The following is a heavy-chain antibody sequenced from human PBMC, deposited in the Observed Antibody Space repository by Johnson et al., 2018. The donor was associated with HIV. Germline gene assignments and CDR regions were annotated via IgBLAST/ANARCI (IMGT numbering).Heavy chain of an antibody. CDR3: AKDHDYYDSSGSILGSFDI. CDR1: GFTFDDYA. J-gene: IGHJ3*02. V-gene: IGHV3-9*01. CDR2: ISWHSGSI. D-gene: IGHD3-22*01. Sequence: VQLVESGGGLVQPGRSLRLSCAASGFTFDDYAMHWVRQAPGKGLEWVSGISWHSGSIGYADSVQGRSPISRDNAKNSPSLQMNSLRAEDTALYYCAKDHDYYDSSGSILGSFDIWGQGTMVTVSS.